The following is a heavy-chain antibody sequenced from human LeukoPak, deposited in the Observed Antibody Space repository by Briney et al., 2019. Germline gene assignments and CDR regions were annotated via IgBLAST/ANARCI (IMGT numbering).Heavy chain of an antibody. Sequence: SETLSLTCTVSGGSISSGGYYWGWIRQPPGKGLEWIGSIYYSGSTYYNPSLKSRVTISVDTSKNQFSLRLSSVTAADTAVYYCARLPYYYDSSGSGDYWGQGTLVTVSS. V-gene: IGHV4-39*07. J-gene: IGHJ4*02. CDR2: IYYSGST. CDR1: GGSISSGGYY. CDR3: ARLPYYYDSSGSGDY. D-gene: IGHD3-22*01.